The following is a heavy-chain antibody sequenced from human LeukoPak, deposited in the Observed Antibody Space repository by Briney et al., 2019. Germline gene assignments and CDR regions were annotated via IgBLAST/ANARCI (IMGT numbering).Heavy chain of an antibody. D-gene: IGHD3-10*01. CDR3: AKVGGLGSFYRSPYFAY. Sequence: GRSLTLSCAAAGFIFGDYAMHWVRQAPGKGLEWVSGISWNSDTIGYADSVKGRFTISRDTAKNSLYLQMNSLRPEDTALYYCAKVGGLGSFYRSPYFAYWGQGTLVTVSS. CDR1: GFIFGDYA. CDR2: ISWNSDTI. V-gene: IGHV3-9*01. J-gene: IGHJ4*02.